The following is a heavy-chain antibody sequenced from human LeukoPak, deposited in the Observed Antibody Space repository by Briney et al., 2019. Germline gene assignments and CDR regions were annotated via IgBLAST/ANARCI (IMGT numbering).Heavy chain of an antibody. J-gene: IGHJ6*03. CDR2: ISSSGSTI. Sequence: PGGSLRLSCAASGFTFSSYWMSWVRQAPGKGLEWVSYISSSGSTIYYADSVKGRFTISRDNAKNSLYLQMNSLRAEDTAVYFCARVPRWAYMDVWGKGTTVTISS. CDR1: GFTFSSYW. D-gene: IGHD5-24*01. CDR3: ARVPRWAYMDV. V-gene: IGHV3-48*04.